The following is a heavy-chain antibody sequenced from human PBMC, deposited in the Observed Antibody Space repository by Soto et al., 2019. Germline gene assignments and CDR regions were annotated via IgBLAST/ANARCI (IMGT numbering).Heavy chain of an antibody. D-gene: IGHD2-15*01. CDR1: GFTFKSNA. CDR2: ISYDGSNK. V-gene: IGHV3-30*04. CDR3: TSSPVSDIVVVAAASELDY. Sequence: QVQLVESGGGVVQPGRSLRLSCAASGFTFKSNAMHWVRQAPGKGLEWVAVISYDGSNKHYTDSVKGRFTISRDNSKNTLYLQMTGLRPEDTAVYYCTSSPVSDIVVVAAASELDYWGQGTLVTVSS. J-gene: IGHJ4*02.